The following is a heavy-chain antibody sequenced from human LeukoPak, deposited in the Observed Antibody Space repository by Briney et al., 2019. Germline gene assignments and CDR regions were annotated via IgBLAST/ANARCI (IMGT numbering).Heavy chain of an antibody. CDR3: AGGVLSDFDY. Sequence: GGSLRLSCAASGFTFSSYSMNWVRQAPGEGLEWVSSISSSSSYIYYADSVKGRFTISRDNAKNSLYLQMNSLRAEDTAVYYCAGGVLSDFDYWGQGTLVTVSS. CDR1: GFTFSSYS. J-gene: IGHJ4*02. D-gene: IGHD3-10*01. CDR2: ISSSSSYI. V-gene: IGHV3-21*01.